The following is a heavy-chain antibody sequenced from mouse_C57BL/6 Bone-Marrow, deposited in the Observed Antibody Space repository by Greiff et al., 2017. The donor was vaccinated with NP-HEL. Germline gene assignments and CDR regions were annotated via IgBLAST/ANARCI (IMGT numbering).Heavy chain of an antibody. D-gene: IGHD1-1*01. V-gene: IGHV1-4*01. CDR1: GYTFTSYT. CDR3: ANYYYGSFDY. Sequence: VQLQQSGAELARPGASVKMSCKASGYTFTSYTMHWVKQRPGQGLEWIGYINPSSGYTKYNQKFKDKATLTADKSSSTAYMQLSSLTSEDSAFYYCANYYYGSFDYWGQGTTLTVSS. J-gene: IGHJ2*01. CDR2: INPSSGYT.